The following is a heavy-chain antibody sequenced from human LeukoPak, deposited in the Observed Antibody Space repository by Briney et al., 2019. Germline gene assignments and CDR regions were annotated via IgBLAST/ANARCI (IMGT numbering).Heavy chain of an antibody. CDR1: GFTFSSYA. D-gene: IGHD4-11*01. CDR3: ASSLVPWESTVTAGDAFDI. J-gene: IGHJ3*02. CDR2: ISYDGSNK. V-gene: IGHV3-30-3*02. Sequence: PGGSLRLSCAASGFTFSSYAMHWVRQAPGKGLEWVAVISYDGSNKYYADSVKGRFTISRDNSKNTLYLQMNSLRAEDTAVYYCASSLVPWESTVTAGDAFDIWGQGTMVTVSS.